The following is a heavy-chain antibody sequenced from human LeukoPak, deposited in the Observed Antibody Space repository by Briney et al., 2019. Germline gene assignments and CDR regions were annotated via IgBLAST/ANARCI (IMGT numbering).Heavy chain of an antibody. CDR2: INVNKGNT. CDR3: ARDSTPWASGTHDY. J-gene: IGHJ4*02. Sequence: ASVKVSCKASGYNFTSYGITWVRQAPGQGLEWMGWINVNKGNTNYAQKLQGRVTMTKDTSTSTAYMELRSLRSDDTAVYYCARDSTPWASGTHDYWGQGTLVTVSS. CDR1: GYNFTSYG. D-gene: IGHD1-1*01. V-gene: IGHV1-18*01.